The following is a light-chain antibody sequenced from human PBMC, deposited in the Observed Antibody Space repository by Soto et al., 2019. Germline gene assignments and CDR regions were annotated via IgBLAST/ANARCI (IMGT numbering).Light chain of an antibody. J-gene: IGKJ4*01. CDR3: PPYDFRLLT. V-gene: IGKV3-15*01. Sequence: AAVSVSQGEGTTLSCRASQGIGDTLAWYQHKPGQTPRLLLYDTSTRATGVPPTFSGSRSGAEFTLTINSLQSEDFAVYYCPPYDFRLLTFAEGTILDI. CDR2: DTS. CDR1: QGIGDT.